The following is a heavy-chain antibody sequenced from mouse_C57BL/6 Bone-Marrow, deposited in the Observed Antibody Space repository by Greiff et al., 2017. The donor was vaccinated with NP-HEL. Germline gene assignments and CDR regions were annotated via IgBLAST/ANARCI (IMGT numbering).Heavy chain of an antibody. CDR2: ISSGGDYI. CDR3: TRVGDYDVPYAMDY. CDR1: GFTFSSYA. J-gene: IGHJ4*01. V-gene: IGHV5-9-1*02. Sequence: EVKLVESGEGLVKPGGSLKLSCAASGFTFSSYAMSWVRQTPEKRLEWVAYISSGGDYIYYADTVKGRFTISRDNARNTLYLQISSLKSEDTAMYYCTRVGDYDVPYAMDYWGQGTSVTVSS. D-gene: IGHD2-4*01.